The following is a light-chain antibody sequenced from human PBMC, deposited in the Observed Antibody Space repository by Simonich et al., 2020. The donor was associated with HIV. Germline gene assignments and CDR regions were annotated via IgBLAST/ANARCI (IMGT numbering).Light chain of an antibody. V-gene: IGKV3-20*01. CDR3: QQYNKWPPWT. Sequence: EIVLTQSPGTLSLSPGERATLSCRASQSVSSSYLAWYQQKPGQAPRLLIYGASGRATGIPDRFSGSGSGTDFTLTISRLEPEDFVVYYCQQYNKWPPWTFGQGTKVEI. CDR1: QSVSSSY. CDR2: GAS. J-gene: IGKJ1*01.